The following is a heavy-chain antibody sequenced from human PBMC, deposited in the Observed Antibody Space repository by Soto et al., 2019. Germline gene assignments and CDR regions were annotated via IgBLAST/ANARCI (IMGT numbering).Heavy chain of an antibody. V-gene: IGHV1-8*01. CDR3: ARAEQWLENYGMDV. D-gene: IGHD6-19*01. Sequence: ASVKVSCKASGYTFTSYDINWVRQATGQGLEWMGWMNPNSGNTGYAQKFQGRVTMTRNTSISTAYMELSSLRSEDTAVYYCARAEQWLENYGMDVWGQGTTVTVSS. CDR2: MNPNSGNT. CDR1: GYTFTSYD. J-gene: IGHJ6*02.